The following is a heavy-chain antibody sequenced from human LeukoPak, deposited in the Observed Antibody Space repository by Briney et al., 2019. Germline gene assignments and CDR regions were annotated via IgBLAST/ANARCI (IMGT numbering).Heavy chain of an antibody. Sequence: GGSLRLSCAASRFTLSTYWMSWVRQAPGKGLEWVAHIKQDGSQEYYVDSVKGRFTISRDSAKNSLYLQMNSLRAEDTAVYYCARGVLYVSGIGPHYSNYWGQGTLV. CDR3: ARGVLYVSGIGPHYSNY. V-gene: IGHV3-7*01. CDR1: RFTLSTYW. D-gene: IGHD3-16*01. J-gene: IGHJ4*02. CDR2: IKQDGSQE.